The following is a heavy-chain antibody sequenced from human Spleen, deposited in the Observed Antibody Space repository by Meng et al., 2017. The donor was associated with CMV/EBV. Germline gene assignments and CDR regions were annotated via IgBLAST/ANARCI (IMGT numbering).Heavy chain of an antibody. Sequence: GESLKISCAASGFTVSSNYMSWVRQAPGKGLEWVSVIYSGGSTYYADSVKGRFTISRDNSKNTLYLQMNSLRAEDTAVYYCARGDSGYDHYWGQGTLVTVSS. CDR3: ARGDSGYDHY. V-gene: IGHV3-53*05. J-gene: IGHJ4*02. CDR2: IYSGGST. CDR1: GFTVSSNY. D-gene: IGHD5-12*01.